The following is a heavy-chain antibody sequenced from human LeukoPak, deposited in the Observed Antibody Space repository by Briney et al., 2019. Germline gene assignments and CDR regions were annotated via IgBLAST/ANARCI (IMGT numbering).Heavy chain of an antibody. CDR2: FDPEDGET. J-gene: IGHJ4*02. Sequence: ASVKVSCKVSGYTLTELSMHWVRQAPGKGLEWMGGFDPEDGETIYAQKFQGRVTMTEGTSTDTAYMELSSLRSEDTAVYYCATDLGMWLDSSGNDYWGQGTLVTVSS. CDR3: ATDLGMWLDSSGNDY. D-gene: IGHD3-22*01. V-gene: IGHV1-24*01. CDR1: GYTLTELS.